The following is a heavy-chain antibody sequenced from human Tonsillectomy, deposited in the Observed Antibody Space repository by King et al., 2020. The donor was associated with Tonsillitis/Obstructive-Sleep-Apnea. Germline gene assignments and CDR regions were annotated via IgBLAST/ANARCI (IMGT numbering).Heavy chain of an antibody. CDR3: AMPPYGDYST. J-gene: IGHJ5*02. CDR1: GGSISSSSYY. D-gene: IGHD4-17*01. V-gene: IGHV4-39*01. CDR2: IYYSGST. Sequence: QMQLQESGPGLVKPSETLSLTCTVSGGSISSSSYYWGWIRQPPGKGLEWIGSIYYSGSTYYNPSLKSRVTISVDTSKNQFSLKLSSVTASDTAVYYCAMPPYGDYSTWGQGTTVTVSS.